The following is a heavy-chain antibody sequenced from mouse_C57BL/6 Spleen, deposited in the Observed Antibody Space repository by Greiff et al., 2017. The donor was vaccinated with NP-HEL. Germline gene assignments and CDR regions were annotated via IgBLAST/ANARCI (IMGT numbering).Heavy chain of an antibody. Sequence: VHLVESGPGLVAPSQSLSITCTVSGFSLTSYAISWVRQPPGKGLEWLGVIWTGGGTNYNSALKSRLSISKDNSKSQVFLKMNSLQTDDTARYYCARNWAGLYYYAMDYWGQGTSVTVSS. CDR3: ARNWAGLYYYAMDY. J-gene: IGHJ4*01. D-gene: IGHD6-5*01. V-gene: IGHV2-9-1*01. CDR2: IWTGGGT. CDR1: GFSLTSYA.